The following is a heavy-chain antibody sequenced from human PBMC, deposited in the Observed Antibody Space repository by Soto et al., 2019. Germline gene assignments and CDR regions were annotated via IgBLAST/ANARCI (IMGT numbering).Heavy chain of an antibody. D-gene: IGHD3-22*01. CDR1: GFTFSSYA. Sequence: PGGSLRLSCAASGFTFSSYAMSWVRQAPGKGLEWVSAISGGGGSTYYADSVKGRFTISRDNSKNTLYLQMNSLRAEDTAVYYFAKFYYDSSGYSSRAFDIWGQGTMVT. J-gene: IGHJ3*02. CDR3: AKFYYDSSGYSSRAFDI. V-gene: IGHV3-23*01. CDR2: ISGGGGST.